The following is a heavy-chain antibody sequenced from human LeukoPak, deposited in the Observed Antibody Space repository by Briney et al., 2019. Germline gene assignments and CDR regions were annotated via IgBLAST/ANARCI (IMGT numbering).Heavy chain of an antibody. Sequence: ASVKVSCKASGYTFTSYGISWVRQAPGQGLEWMGWISAYNGNTNYAQKLQGRVTMTTDTSTSTAYMELRSLRSDDTAVYYCVTLEVVGATPLGAFDIWGQGTMVTVSS. D-gene: IGHD1-26*01. CDR3: VTLEVVGATPLGAFDI. CDR1: GYTFTSYG. J-gene: IGHJ3*02. V-gene: IGHV1-18*01. CDR2: ISAYNGNT.